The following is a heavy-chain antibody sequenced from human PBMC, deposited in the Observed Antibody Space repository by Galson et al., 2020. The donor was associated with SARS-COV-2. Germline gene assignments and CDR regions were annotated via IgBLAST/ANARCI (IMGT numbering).Heavy chain of an antibody. CDR1: GFTFSSYW. CDR2: IKQDGSAN. CDR3: ARDGLYVVVPAAFLYYGMDV. D-gene: IGHD2-2*01. V-gene: IGHV3-7*05. Sequence: GASLKISCAASGFTFSSYWMSWVRQAPGKGLEWVANIKQDGSANYYVDSVKGRFTISRDNAKNSLYLQMNSLRAEDTAVYYCARDGLYVVVPAAFLYYGMDVWGQGTTVTVSS. J-gene: IGHJ6*02.